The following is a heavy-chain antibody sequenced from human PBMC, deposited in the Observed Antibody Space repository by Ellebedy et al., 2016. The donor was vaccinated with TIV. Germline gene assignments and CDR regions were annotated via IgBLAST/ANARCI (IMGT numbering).Heavy chain of an antibody. CDR1: GFPFNDYA. Sequence: GGSLRLSCAASGFPFNDYAMQWVRQAPGKGLEWVAAMSYDGSDIYYADSVKGRFTISRDNSKNTLYLQMNSLRAEDTAVYYCAKDIGIWFGDLDAFDIWGQGTMVTVSS. CDR3: AKDIGIWFGDLDAFDI. D-gene: IGHD3-10*01. CDR2: MSYDGSDI. J-gene: IGHJ3*02. V-gene: IGHV3-30-3*01.